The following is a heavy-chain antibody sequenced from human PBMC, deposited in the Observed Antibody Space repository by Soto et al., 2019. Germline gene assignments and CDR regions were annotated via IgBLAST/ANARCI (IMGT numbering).Heavy chain of an antibody. CDR1: GFNIDNYS. CDR2: ITYDGSNK. CDR3: AKDRVGGTFYTPLGF. Sequence: GGSLRLSCQASGFNIDNYSIHWVRQAPRKGLEWVAVITYDGSNKYYADSVKGRFTISRDNSKNTLSLHLNTLKPEDTAVYHCAKDRVGGTFYTPLGFWGQGTLVTVSS. J-gene: IGHJ4*02. D-gene: IGHD1-7*01. V-gene: IGHV3-30*18.